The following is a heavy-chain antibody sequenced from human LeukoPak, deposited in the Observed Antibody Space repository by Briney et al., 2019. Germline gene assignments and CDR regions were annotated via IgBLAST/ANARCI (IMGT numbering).Heavy chain of an antibody. CDR2: INHSGST. D-gene: IGHD2-2*01. V-gene: IGHV4-34*01. Sequence: SETLSLTCAVYGGSFSGYYWSWIRQPPGKGLEWIGEINHSGSTNFNPSLKSRVTISLDTSKNQFSLKLSSVTAADTAVYYCARQFIVVVPAALPYNWFDPWGQGTLVTVSS. J-gene: IGHJ5*02. CDR3: ARQFIVVVPAALPYNWFDP. CDR1: GGSFSGYY.